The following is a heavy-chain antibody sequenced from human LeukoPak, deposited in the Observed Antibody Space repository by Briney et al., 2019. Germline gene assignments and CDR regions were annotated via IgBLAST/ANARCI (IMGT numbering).Heavy chain of an antibody. CDR2: ISSSGNT. J-gene: IGHJ4*02. CDR1: GGSFTISNYY. V-gene: IGHV4-39*01. CDR3: ASPYLIN. Sequence: SETLSLTCTVSGGSFTISNYYWGWIRQSPGKGLEWIGSISSSGNTYYNPFLKSRLAIFIDTSNSQFSLNLTSVTAADTAVYYCASPYLINWGQGTLVTVSS.